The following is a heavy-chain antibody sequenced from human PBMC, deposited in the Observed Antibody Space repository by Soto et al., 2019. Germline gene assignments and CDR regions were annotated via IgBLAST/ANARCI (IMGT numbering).Heavy chain of an antibody. CDR1: GYTFTGYY. V-gene: IGHV1-2*04. J-gene: IGHJ6*02. CDR2: INPHRGVT. CDR3: ARDAHIQTTLNYYYGMDV. D-gene: IGHD4-17*01. Sequence: QVQLVQSGAEVKKPGASVKGSCKASGYTFTGYYMHWVRQAPGQGLEWMGWINPHRGVTNYAPKFQGWVTMTRDTAISTAYMGLSSLRSDDTAVYYCARDAHIQTTLNYYYGMDVWGQGTTVTVSS.